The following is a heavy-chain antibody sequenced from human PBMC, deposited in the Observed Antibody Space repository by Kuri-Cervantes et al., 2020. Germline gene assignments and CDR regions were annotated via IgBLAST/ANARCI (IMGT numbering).Heavy chain of an antibody. CDR2: IWYDGSNK. CDR3: TTSFPVGATTISFDY. CDR1: GFTFSSYG. Sequence: GGSLRLSCAASGFTFSSYGMHWVRQAPGKGLEWVAVIWYDGSNKYYADSVKGRFTISRDNSKNTLYLQMNSLKTEDTAVYYCTTSFPVGATTISFDYWGQGTLVTVSS. D-gene: IGHD1-26*01. J-gene: IGHJ4*02. V-gene: IGHV3-33*01.